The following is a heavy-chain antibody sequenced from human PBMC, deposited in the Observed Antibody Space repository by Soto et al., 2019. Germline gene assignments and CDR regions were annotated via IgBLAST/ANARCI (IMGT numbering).Heavy chain of an antibody. V-gene: IGHV4-30-2*01. CDR2: IYHSGST. CDR1: GGSISSGGYS. Sequence: QLQLQESGSGLVKPSQTLSLTCAVSGGSISSGGYSWSWIRQPPGKGLEWIGYIYHSGSTYYNPSLKSRVTISVDRSNNQCSLKLSSVTAADTAVYYCDRCKGSGSYYFDYWGKGTLVTVSS. D-gene: IGHD3-10*01. J-gene: IGHJ4*02. CDR3: DRCKGSGSYYFDY.